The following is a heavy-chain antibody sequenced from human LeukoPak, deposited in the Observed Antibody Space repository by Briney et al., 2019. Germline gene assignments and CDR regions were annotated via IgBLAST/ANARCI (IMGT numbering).Heavy chain of an antibody. CDR3: ARDHRLLLDY. J-gene: IGHJ4*02. V-gene: IGHV4-59*01. CDR1: GGSISSYY. CDR2: IYYSGST. Sequence: PSETLSLTCTVSGGSISSYYWSWIRQPPGKGLEWIGYIYYSGSTNYNPSLKSRVTISVDTSKNQLSLKLSSVTAADTAVYYCARDHRLLLDYWGQGTLVTVSS. D-gene: IGHD3-22*01.